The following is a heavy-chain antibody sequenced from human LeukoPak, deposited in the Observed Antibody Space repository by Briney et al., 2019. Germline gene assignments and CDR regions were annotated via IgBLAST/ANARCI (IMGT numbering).Heavy chain of an antibody. CDR1: GFTFSSYG. D-gene: IGHD3-9*01. CDR2: IWYGGSNK. V-gene: IGHV3-33*06. Sequence: GGSLRLSCAASGFTFSSYGMHWVRQAPGKGLEWVAVIWYGGSNKYYADSVKGRFTISRDNSKNTLYLQMNSLRAEDTALYYCAKDYDTLTGYRSDLDPWGQGTLVTVPS. J-gene: IGHJ5*02. CDR3: AKDYDTLTGYRSDLDP.